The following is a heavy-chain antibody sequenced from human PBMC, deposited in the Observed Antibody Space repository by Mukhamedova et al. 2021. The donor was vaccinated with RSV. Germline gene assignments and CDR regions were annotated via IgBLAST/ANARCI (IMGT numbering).Heavy chain of an antibody. J-gene: IGHJ4*02. CDR3: VRDGNLKLDY. D-gene: IGHD1-7*01. V-gene: IGHV6-1*01. Sequence: AVSVKSRITINADTSKNQFSLQLSSVTPEDTAVYYCVRDGNLKLDYWGQGTLFTVSS.